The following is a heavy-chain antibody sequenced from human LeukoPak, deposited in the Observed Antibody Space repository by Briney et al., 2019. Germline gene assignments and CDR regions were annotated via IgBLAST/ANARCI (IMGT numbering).Heavy chain of an antibody. CDR1: GVTFSDYY. V-gene: IGHV3-11*01. D-gene: IGHD4-11*01. CDR3: ARGEGLTTVRGNRFDP. CDR2: ISSSGSTI. J-gene: IGHJ5*02. Sequence: GGALRLSCAASGVTFSDYYMRWIGQAPGEGVEGVSYISSSGSTIYYADSVKGRFTISRDNAKNSLYLQMNSLRAEDTAVYYCARGEGLTTVRGNRFDPWGQGTLVTVSS.